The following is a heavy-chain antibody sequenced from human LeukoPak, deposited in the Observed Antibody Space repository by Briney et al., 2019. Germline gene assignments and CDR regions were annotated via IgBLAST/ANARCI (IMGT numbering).Heavy chain of an antibody. CDR1: GGTFSSYA. CDR3: ARDLAVAGNWFDP. J-gene: IGHJ5*02. CDR2: IIPIFGTA. D-gene: IGHD6-19*01. Sequence: ASVKVSCKASGGTFSSYAISWVRQAPGQGLEWMGGIIPIFGTANYAQKFQGRVTITTDESTSTAYMELSSLRSEDTAVYYCARDLAVAGNWFDPWGQGTLVTVSS. V-gene: IGHV1-69*05.